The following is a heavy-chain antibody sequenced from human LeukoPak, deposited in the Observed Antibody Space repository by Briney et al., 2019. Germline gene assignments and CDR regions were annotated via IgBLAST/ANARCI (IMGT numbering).Heavy chain of an antibody. Sequence: SETLSLTCAVSGYSISSGYYWGWVRQPPGKGLEWIGNIYHSGTTYYNPSLKSRVTISVDTSKNQFSLKLTSMTAADTAVYYCARQRHIVAVPGSFDIWGQGTMVTVSS. CDR3: ARQRHIVAVPGSFDI. D-gene: IGHD2-2*01. J-gene: IGHJ3*02. CDR1: GYSISSGYY. V-gene: IGHV4-38-2*01. CDR2: IYHSGTT.